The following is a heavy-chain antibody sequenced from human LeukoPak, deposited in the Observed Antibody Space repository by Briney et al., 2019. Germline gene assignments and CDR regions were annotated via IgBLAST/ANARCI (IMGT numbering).Heavy chain of an antibody. CDR3: ARARGHGKQQLVPYYYYYYGMDV. V-gene: IGHV1-46*01. J-gene: IGHJ6*02. D-gene: IGHD6-13*01. Sequence: GASVKVSCKASGYTFTSCYMHWVRQAPGQGLEWMGIINPSGGSTSYAQKFQGRVTMTGDTSTSTVYMELSSLRSEDTAVYYCARARGHGKQQLVPYYYYYYGMDVWGQGTTVTVSS. CDR1: GYTFTSCY. CDR2: INPSGGST.